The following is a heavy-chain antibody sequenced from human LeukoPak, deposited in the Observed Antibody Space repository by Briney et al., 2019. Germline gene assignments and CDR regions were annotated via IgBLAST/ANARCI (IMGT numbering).Heavy chain of an antibody. CDR3: AKKSPGTYYAPPDY. CDR1: GFTFSTYG. Sequence: GGSLRLSCAASGFTFSTYGMHWVRQAPSKGLEWVAVTSYDGSNIHYADSVKGRFTISRDNSKNTLYLQMNSLRAEDTAVYYCAKKSPGTYYAPPDYWGQGTLVTVSS. D-gene: IGHD3-10*01. V-gene: IGHV3-30*18. CDR2: TSYDGSNI. J-gene: IGHJ4*02.